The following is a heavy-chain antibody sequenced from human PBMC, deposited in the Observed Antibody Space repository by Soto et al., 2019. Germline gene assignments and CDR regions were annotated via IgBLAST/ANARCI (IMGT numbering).Heavy chain of an antibody. Sequence: SETLSLTSVASGYSISSGHYWGWIRKPPGKGLEWIGSIFHSGNTYYNPSLKSRVTISLDTSKNQFSLNLSSVTAADTAVYYCAGYCTGGSCYSSYHYGIDVWGQGTTVT. J-gene: IGHJ6*02. CDR1: GYSISSGHY. D-gene: IGHD2-15*01. CDR2: IFHSGNT. CDR3: AGYCTGGSCYSSYHYGIDV. V-gene: IGHV4-38-2*01.